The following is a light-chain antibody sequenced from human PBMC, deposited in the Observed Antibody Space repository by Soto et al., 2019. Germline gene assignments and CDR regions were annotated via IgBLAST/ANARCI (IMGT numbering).Light chain of an antibody. CDR1: QAIHSY. V-gene: IGKV1-39*01. CDR3: QQRET. J-gene: IGKJ3*01. Sequence: DIQMTQSPSSLSASVGDRVTITCRASQAIHSYLNWYQQKPGKAPNLLIFATSTLQSGVPSRFSGSGSETDFTLTISSLQPEDFATYYYQQRETFGPGTKVDIK. CDR2: ATS.